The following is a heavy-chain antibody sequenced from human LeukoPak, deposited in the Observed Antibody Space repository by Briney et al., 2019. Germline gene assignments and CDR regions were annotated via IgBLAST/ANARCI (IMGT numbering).Heavy chain of an antibody. CDR3: AKDYRTDVGVRRNNWFDP. CDR2: ISDNGVNT. CDR1: GFTFSNYA. J-gene: IGHJ5*02. V-gene: IGHV3-23*01. D-gene: IGHD3-3*01. Sequence: GGSLRLSYAASGFTFSNYAMTWVRQAPGRGLEWLSSISDNGVNTYYADSVKGQFTISRDNSKNTLYLQMNSLRAEDTAIYYCAKDYRTDVGVRRNNWFDPWGQGTLVTVSS.